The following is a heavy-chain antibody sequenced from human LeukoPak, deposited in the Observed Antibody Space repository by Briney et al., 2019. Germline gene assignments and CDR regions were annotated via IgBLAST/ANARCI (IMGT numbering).Heavy chain of an antibody. CDR3: ARPPKLGNDAFDI. CDR1: GYGFTSYW. D-gene: IGHD7-27*01. V-gene: IGHV5-51*01. J-gene: IGHJ3*02. Sequence: GESLKISCKGSGYGFTSYWIGWVRQMPGKGLEWMGIIYPGDSDTRYSPSFQGQVTISADKSISTAYLQWSSLKASDTAMYYCARPPKLGNDAFDIWGQGTMVTVSP. CDR2: IYPGDSDT.